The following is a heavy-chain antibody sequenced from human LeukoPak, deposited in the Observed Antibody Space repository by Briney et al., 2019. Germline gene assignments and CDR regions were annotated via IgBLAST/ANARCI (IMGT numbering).Heavy chain of an antibody. CDR1: GFTFGSYG. J-gene: IGHJ4*02. D-gene: IGHD5-12*01. Sequence: GGSLRLACAASGFTFGSYGMHWVRQAPGKGLEWVAVISYDGRSKYYGDSVKGRFTISRDDSKNTLYLEMNSLRVEDTAVYYCAKGGVATVDYLDYWGQGTLVTVPS. V-gene: IGHV3-30*18. CDR2: ISYDGRSK. CDR3: AKGGVATVDYLDY.